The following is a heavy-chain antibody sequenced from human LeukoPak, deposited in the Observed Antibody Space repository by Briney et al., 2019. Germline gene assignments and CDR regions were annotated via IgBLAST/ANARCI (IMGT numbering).Heavy chain of an antibody. V-gene: IGHV1-18*01. CDR3: ARESYSSSTGFDF. J-gene: IGHJ4*02. D-gene: IGHD6-6*01. CDR1: GYTFTIYG. Sequence: ASVTVSCKASGYTFTIYGISWVRQAPGQGLGWMGWISAYNGNTNYAQKLQGRVTMTTDTSTSTAYMELRSLRSDDTAVYYCARESYSSSTGFDFWGQGTLVTVSS. CDR2: ISAYNGNT.